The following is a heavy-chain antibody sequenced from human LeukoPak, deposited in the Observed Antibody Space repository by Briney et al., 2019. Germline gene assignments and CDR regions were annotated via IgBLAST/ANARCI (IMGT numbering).Heavy chain of an antibody. Sequence: GGSLRLSCAASGFTFSSYSMNWVRQAPGKGLEWVSSISSSSSYIYYADSVKGRFTISRDNAKNSLYLQMNSLRAEDTAVYYCARDRVCGAKCGPFDYWGQGTLVTVSS. J-gene: IGHJ4*02. CDR3: ARDRVCGAKCGPFDY. V-gene: IGHV3-21*01. D-gene: IGHD1-26*01. CDR2: ISSSSSYI. CDR1: GFTFSSYS.